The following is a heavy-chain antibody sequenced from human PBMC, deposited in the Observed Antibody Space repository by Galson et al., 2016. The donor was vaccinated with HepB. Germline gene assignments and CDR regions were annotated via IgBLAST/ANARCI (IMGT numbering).Heavy chain of an antibody. J-gene: IGHJ3*01. CDR1: GFTFSSYS. CDR2: ISSSSTTI. D-gene: IGHD3-10*01. CDR3: ARDRDLADALDV. Sequence: SLRLSCAAPGFTFSSYSMNWVRQAPGKGLEWISYISSSSTTIYYADSVKGRFTISRDNGKNSLYLQGNSLRGEDTAVYYCARDRDLADALDVWGQGTMVTVSS. V-gene: IGHV3-48*01.